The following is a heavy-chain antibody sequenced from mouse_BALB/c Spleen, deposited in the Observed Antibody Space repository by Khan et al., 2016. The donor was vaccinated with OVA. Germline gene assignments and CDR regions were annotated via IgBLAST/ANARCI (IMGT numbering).Heavy chain of an antibody. V-gene: IGHV1-77*01. J-gene: IGHJ3*01. CDR2: IYPGSNNT. Sequence: QVQLQQSGAELARPGASVKLSCKASGYTFTDYNINWVKQRTGQGLEWIGEIYPGSNNTYYNEKFKGKATLTADKSSSTAYMQLSSLTSEDSAVYFCAXEWGAWFPYWGQGTLVTVSA. CDR3: AXEWGAWFPY. CDR1: GYTFTDYN.